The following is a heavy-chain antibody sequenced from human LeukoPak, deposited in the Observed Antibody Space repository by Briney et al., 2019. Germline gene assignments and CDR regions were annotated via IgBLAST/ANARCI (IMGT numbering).Heavy chain of an antibody. Sequence: PGRSLRLSCAASGFTLSSYGMHWVRQAPGKGLEWVAVIWYDGTNKYYADSVKGRFTISRDSSKNTLYLQMNSLRAEDTAVYYCARAAYDSSGYLTLWGQGTLVTVSS. J-gene: IGHJ4*02. CDR3: ARAAYDSSGYLTL. CDR1: GFTLSSYG. D-gene: IGHD3-22*01. V-gene: IGHV3-33*01. CDR2: IWYDGTNK.